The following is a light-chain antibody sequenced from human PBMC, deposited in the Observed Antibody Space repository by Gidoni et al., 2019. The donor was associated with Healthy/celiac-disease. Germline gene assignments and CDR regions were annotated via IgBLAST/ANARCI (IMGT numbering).Light chain of an antibody. J-gene: IGKJ5*01. CDR2: KVY. Sequence: DVVMPQSPLSLPVTLGQPASISCRSSQSLVYSDGNTYLNLFQQRPGQSPRRLIYKVYNRDSGVPDRFSGSGSGTDFTLKISRVEAEDVGVYYCMQGTHWPPITFGQGTRLEIK. CDR3: MQGTHWPPIT. CDR1: QSLVYSDGNTY. V-gene: IGKV2-30*01.